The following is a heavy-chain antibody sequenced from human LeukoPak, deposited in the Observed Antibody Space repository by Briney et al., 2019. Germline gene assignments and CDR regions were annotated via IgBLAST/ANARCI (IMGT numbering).Heavy chain of an antibody. CDR1: GFTFSSYA. CDR2: ISGSGGST. D-gene: IGHD6-13*01. J-gene: IGHJ6*02. CDR3: AKDPRVQLVSYYYYGMDV. Sequence: GGSLRLSCAASGFTFSSYAMSWVRQAPGKGLEWVSAISGSGGSTYCADSVKGRFTISRDNSKNTLYLQMNSLRAEDTAVYYCAKDPRVQLVSYYYYGMDVWGQGTTVTASS. V-gene: IGHV3-23*01.